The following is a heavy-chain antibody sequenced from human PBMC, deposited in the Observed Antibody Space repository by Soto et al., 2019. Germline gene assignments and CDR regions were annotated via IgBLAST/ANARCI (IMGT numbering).Heavy chain of an antibody. CDR1: GFTFSSYA. CDR3: AKSLYDFWSAPRLYYYYYYGMDV. D-gene: IGHD3-3*01. V-gene: IGHV3-23*01. J-gene: IGHJ6*02. Sequence: GSLRLSCAASGFTFSSYAMSWVRQAPGKGLEWVSAISGSGGSTYYADSVKGRFTISRDNSKNTLYLQMNSLRAEDTAVYYCAKSLYDFWSAPRLYYYYYYGMDVWGQGTTVTVSS. CDR2: ISGSGGST.